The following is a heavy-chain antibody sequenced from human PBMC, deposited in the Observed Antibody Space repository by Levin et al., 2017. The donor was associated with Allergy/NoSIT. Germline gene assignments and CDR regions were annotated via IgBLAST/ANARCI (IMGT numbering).Heavy chain of an antibody. CDR2: IYYSGRT. D-gene: IGHD1-1*01. CDR1: GASIRSYY. Sequence: SETLSLTCNVSGASIRSYYWSWIRQPPGKGLEWIGYIYYSGRTNYNPSLKSRVTISIYPSKTHFSLKLTSVTAADTAVYYCARDSSWNGDDAFVIWGQGTMVTVSS. CDR3: ARDSSWNGDDAFVI. J-gene: IGHJ3*02. V-gene: IGHV4-59*01.